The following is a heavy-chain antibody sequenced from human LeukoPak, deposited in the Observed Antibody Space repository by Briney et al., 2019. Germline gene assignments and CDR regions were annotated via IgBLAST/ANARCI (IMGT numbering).Heavy chain of an antibody. CDR2: IYTSGST. Sequence: SSETLSLTCTVSGGSISSYYWSWIRQPAGKGLEWIGRIYTSGSTNYNPSLKSRVTMSVDTSKNQFSLKLSSVTAADTAVYYCARDLSYCSGGSCYSGFDYWGQGTLVTVSS. J-gene: IGHJ4*02. D-gene: IGHD2-15*01. CDR3: ARDLSYCSGGSCYSGFDY. CDR1: GGSISSYY. V-gene: IGHV4-4*07.